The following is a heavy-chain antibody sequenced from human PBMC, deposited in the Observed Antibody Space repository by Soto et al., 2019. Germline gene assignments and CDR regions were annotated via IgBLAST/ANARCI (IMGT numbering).Heavy chain of an antibody. J-gene: IGHJ6*04. D-gene: IGHD1-1*01. CDR3: VKDQVRPRAIMDV. CDR1: GFTFSSYG. CDR2: ISDSGNGGSST. Sequence: GGSLRLSCAASGFTFSSYGMSWVRQIPGKGLEWVAIISDSGNGGSSTNYADSVKGRFTISRDNSNNTLYLQMNSLRVEDTAVYYCVKDQVRPRAIMDVWGKGTTVTVSS. V-gene: IGHV3-23*01.